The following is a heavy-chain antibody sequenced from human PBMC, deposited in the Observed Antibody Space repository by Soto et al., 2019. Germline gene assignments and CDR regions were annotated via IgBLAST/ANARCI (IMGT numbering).Heavy chain of an antibody. V-gene: IGHV3-15*05. D-gene: IGHD2-8*01. J-gene: IGHJ4*02. Sequence: PGGSLRLSCAASGFTFINAWMSWVLQAPGKGLEWVGRIKGEADGGTTDYAAPVKGRITISRDNSKNTLYLQMSSLRAEDTAVYYCVKANKYDFDYWGQGTLVTVS. CDR3: VKANKYDFDY. CDR2: IKGEADGGTT. CDR1: GFTFINAW.